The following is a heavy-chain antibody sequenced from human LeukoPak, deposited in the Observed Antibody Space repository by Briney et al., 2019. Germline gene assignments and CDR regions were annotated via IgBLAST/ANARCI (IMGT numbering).Heavy chain of an antibody. J-gene: IGHJ4*02. CDR2: ISAYNGNT. CDR1: GYTFTSYG. CDR3: ARAPNYDYVWGSYRLAY. V-gene: IGHV1-18*01. Sequence: ASVKVSCKASGYTFTSYGISWVRQAPGQGLEWMGWISAYNGNTNYAQKLQGRVTMTTDASTSTAYMELWSLRSDDTAVYYCARAPNYDYVWGSYRLAYWGQGTLVTVSS. D-gene: IGHD3-16*02.